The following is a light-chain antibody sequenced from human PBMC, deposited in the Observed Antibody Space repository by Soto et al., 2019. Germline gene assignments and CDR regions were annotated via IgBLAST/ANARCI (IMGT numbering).Light chain of an antibody. CDR2: MGS. CDR3: MQALHTGYT. V-gene: IGKV2-28*01. Sequence: DIVMTQSPISLPVSPGEPASISCRSSQSLLDSDGYKYLDWYLQKPGQSPQLLIYMGSNRATGVPDRFSGSASGTDFTLKISRVEAEDVGVYYCMQALHTGYTFGQGTRLEIK. J-gene: IGKJ2*01. CDR1: QSLLDSDGYKY.